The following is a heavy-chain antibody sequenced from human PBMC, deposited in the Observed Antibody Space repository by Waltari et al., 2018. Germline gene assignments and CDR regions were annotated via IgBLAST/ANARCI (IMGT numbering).Heavy chain of an antibody. CDR2: INSGGGST. CDR1: GFTFSSYA. CDR3: AKGGSGSWNDYFDY. V-gene: IGHV3-64*04. D-gene: IGHD6-13*01. Sequence: VQLVETGGGLVQPGGSLRLSCAASGFTFSSYAMQWVRQAPGKGLEWISAINSGGGSTYYRDSVKGRFTISRDNSKNTLSLQMNSLRAEDTAVYYCAKGGSGSWNDYFDYWGQGVLVTVSS. J-gene: IGHJ4*02.